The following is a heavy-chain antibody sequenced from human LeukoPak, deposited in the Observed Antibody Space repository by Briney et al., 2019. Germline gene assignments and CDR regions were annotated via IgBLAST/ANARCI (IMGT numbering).Heavy chain of an antibody. J-gene: IGHJ6*02. CDR2: ISAYNGNT. Sequence: ASVKVSCKASGYTFTAYSMHWVRQAPGQGLEWMGWISAYNGNTNYAQKLQGRVTMTTDTSTSTAYMELRSLRSDDTAVYYCARDPNYYSGMDVWGQGTTVTVSS. CDR3: ARDPNYYSGMDV. V-gene: IGHV1-18*04. CDR1: GYTFTAYS.